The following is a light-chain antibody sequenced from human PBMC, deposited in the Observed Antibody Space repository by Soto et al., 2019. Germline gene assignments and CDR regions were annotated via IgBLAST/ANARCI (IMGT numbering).Light chain of an antibody. CDR1: SSDVGGNNY. J-gene: IGLJ1*01. Sequence: QSALTQPPSASGSPGQSVTISCTGTSSDVGGNNYVSWYQQHPGKAPKLIIYEVSKRPSGVPDRFSGSKSGNTASLSVSGLQTEDEADYYCRSYAGTDNPYVFGTGTKVTVL. CDR3: RSYAGTDNPYV. CDR2: EVS. V-gene: IGLV2-8*01.